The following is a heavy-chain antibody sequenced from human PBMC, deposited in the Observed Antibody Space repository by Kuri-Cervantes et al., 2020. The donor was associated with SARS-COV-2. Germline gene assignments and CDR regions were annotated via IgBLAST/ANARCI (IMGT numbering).Heavy chain of an antibody. CDR1: GYTLTELS. D-gene: IGHD2-21*02. J-gene: IGHJ6*02. CDR3: ARDSSDWHMDNGMDV. Sequence: ASVKVSCKVSGYTLTELSMHWVRQAPGKGLEWMGWISAHNDNIHYAQKFQGRVTLTSVTSTSTAYMELRGLRSDDAAVYYCARDSSDWHMDNGMDVWGQGTTVTVSS. V-gene: IGHV1-18*01. CDR2: ISAHNDNI.